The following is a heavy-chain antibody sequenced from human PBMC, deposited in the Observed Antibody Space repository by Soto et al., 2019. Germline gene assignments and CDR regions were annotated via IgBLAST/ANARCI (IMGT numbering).Heavy chain of an antibody. V-gene: IGHV1-46*01. D-gene: IGHD6-19*01. CDR1: GYTFTSYY. CDR2: INPSGGST. Sequence: ASVKVSCKASGYTFTSYYMHWVRQAPGQGLEWMGIINPSGGSTSYAQKFQGRVTMTRDTSTSTAYMELSSLRSEDTAVYYCASTSIAVAGAYGMDVWGQGTTVTVSS. J-gene: IGHJ6*02. CDR3: ASTSIAVAGAYGMDV.